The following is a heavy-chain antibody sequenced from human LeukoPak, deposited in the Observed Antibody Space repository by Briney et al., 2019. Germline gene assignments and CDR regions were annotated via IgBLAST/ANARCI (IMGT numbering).Heavy chain of an antibody. CDR3: ASPEGGYSYGYVY. Sequence: SVKVSCKASGGTFISYAISWVRQAPGQGLEWMGGIIPIFGTANYAQKFQGRVTITADESTSTAYMELSSLRSEDTAVYYCASPEGGYSYGYVYWGQGTLVTVSS. CDR2: IIPIFGTA. V-gene: IGHV1-69*13. D-gene: IGHD5-18*01. CDR1: GGTFISYA. J-gene: IGHJ4*02.